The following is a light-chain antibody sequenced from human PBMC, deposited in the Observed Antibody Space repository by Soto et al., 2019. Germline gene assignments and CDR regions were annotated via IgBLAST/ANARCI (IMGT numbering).Light chain of an antibody. J-gene: IGKJ1*01. V-gene: IGKV3-11*01. CDR1: QSVRSS. CDR2: DAS. Sequence: EIVLTQSPATLSLSPGERATLSCRSTQSVRSSLAWYLQQPGQAPRLLIYDASKRATGIPARFSGSGSGTDFTLTISSLEPKEFAVYYCQQRSNWPGTSGQGTKVE. CDR3: QQRSNWPGT.